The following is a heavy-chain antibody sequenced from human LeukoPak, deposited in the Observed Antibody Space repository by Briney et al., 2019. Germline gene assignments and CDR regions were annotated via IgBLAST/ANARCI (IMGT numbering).Heavy chain of an antibody. CDR1: GYRFSNYW. Sequence: GGSLRLSCAASGYRFSNYWMSWGREVPGKGLEWVANIKPDGGEEYYVDSVKGPFTISRDNAKNSVYLQMNSLRAEDTAVYYCVRGTSWGDVWGQGTTVTVSS. CDR2: IKPDGGEE. CDR3: VRGTSWGDV. J-gene: IGHJ6*02. V-gene: IGHV3-7*01. D-gene: IGHD6-13*01.